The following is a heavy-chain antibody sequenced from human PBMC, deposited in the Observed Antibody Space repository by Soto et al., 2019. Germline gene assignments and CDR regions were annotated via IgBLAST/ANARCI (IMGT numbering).Heavy chain of an antibody. CDR2: ISAYNGNT. V-gene: IGHV1-18*01. D-gene: IGHD2-15*01. CDR1: GYTFSSYG. J-gene: IGHJ4*02. CDR3: ARDDALEYCSGGSCYSFDY. Sequence: QVHLVQSGAEVKKPGASVKVSCKASGYTFSSYGISWVRQAPGQGLEWMGWISAYNGNTDYAQKIQGRVNMTTNTSTNTAYMELRSLRSDDTAVYYCARDDALEYCSGGSCYSFDYWGQGTLVTVSS.